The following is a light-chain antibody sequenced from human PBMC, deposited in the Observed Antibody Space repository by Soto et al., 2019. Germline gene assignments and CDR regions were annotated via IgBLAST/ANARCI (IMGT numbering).Light chain of an antibody. J-gene: IGLJ1*01. CDR1: NSDIGAYNY. CDR3: SSYASAYFYV. V-gene: IGLV2-14*01. CDR2: GVT. Sequence: QSVLTQPASVSGSPGQSITISCTGSNSDIGAYNYVSWYQQHPSKAPKLIIHGVTNRPSGVSHRFPGSKSDYTASLTISGLQAEDEGDYYCSSYASAYFYVFGTGTKVTV.